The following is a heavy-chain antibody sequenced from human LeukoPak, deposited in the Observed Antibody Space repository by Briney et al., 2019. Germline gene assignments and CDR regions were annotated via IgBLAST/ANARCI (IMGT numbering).Heavy chain of an antibody. D-gene: IGHD6-13*01. CDR3: ARGGPFVAAAGDYYYYGMDV. V-gene: IGHV4-4*07. CDR2: IYTSGST. CDR1: GGSISSYY. J-gene: IGHJ6*02. Sequence: SETLSLTCTVSGGSISSYYWSWIRQPAGTGLEWIGRIYTSGSTNYNPSLKSRVTMSVDTSKNQFSLKLSSVTAADTAVYYCARGGPFVAAAGDYYYYGMDVWGQGTTVTVSS.